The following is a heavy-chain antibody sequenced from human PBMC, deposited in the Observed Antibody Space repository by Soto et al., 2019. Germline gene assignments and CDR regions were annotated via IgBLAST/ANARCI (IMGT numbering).Heavy chain of an antibody. V-gene: IGHV3-23*01. Sequence: PGGSLRLSCAASGFTFSSYAMSWVRQAPGKGLEWVSAISGSGGSTYYADSVKGRFTISRDNSKNTLYLQMNSLRAEDTAVYYCAKDPLPFQLLSWFDPWGQGTLVTVSS. CDR3: AKDPLPFQLLSWFDP. CDR1: GFTFSSYA. D-gene: IGHD1-7*01. CDR2: ISGSGGST. J-gene: IGHJ5*02.